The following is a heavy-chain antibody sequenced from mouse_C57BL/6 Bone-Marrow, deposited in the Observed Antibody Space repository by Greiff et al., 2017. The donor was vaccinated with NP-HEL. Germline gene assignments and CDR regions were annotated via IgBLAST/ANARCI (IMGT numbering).Heavy chain of an antibody. Sequence: VESEGGLVQPGSSMKLSCTASGFTFSDYYMAWVRQVPEKGLEWVANINYDGSSTYYLDSLKSRFIISRDNAKNILYLQMSSLKSEDTATYYCARDPYGNFYYFDYWGQGTTLTVSS. CDR2: INYDGSST. CDR1: GFTFSDYY. D-gene: IGHD2-1*01. J-gene: IGHJ2*01. V-gene: IGHV5-16*01. CDR3: ARDPYGNFYYFDY.